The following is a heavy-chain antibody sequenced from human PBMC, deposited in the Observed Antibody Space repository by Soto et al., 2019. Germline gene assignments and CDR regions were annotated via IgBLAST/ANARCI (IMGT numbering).Heavy chain of an antibody. D-gene: IGHD2-2*01. CDR3: ARGFGYCSSTSCYAAGDAFDI. CDR2: IWYDGSNK. J-gene: IGHJ3*02. V-gene: IGHV3-33*01. CDR1: GFTFSSYG. Sequence: GGSLRLSCAASGFTFSSYGMHWVRQAPGKGLEWVAVIWYDGSNKYYADSVKGRFTISRDNSKNTLYLQMNSLRAEDTAVYYCARGFGYCSSTSCYAAGDAFDIWGQGTMVTVSS.